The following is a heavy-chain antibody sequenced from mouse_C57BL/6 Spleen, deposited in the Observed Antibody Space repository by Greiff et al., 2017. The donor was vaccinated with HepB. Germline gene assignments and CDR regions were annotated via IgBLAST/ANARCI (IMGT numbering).Heavy chain of an antibody. D-gene: IGHD1-1*01. V-gene: IGHV1-39*01. CDR3: AKGSNEWYFDV. J-gene: IGHJ1*03. Sequence: EVKVVESGPELVKPGASVKISCKASGYSFTDYNMNWVKQSNGKSLEWIGVINPNYGTNSYNQKFKGKATLTVDQSSSTAYMQLNSLTSEDSAVYYCAKGSNEWYFDVWGTGTTVTVSS. CDR1: GYSFTDYN. CDR2: INPNYGTN.